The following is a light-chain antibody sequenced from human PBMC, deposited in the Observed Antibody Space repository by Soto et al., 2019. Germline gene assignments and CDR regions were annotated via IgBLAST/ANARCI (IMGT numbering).Light chain of an antibody. CDR1: SSDVGGYNY. CDR3: SSYTSSSTLV. CDR2: DVS. V-gene: IGLV2-14*01. Sequence: QSALTQPASVSGSPGQSITISCTGTSSDVGGYNYVSWYQQHPGKAPKLMFYDVSNRPSGVSNRFAGSKSGNTASLTSSGLQAEDEADYYCSSYTSSSTLVFGTGTKLTVL. J-gene: IGLJ1*01.